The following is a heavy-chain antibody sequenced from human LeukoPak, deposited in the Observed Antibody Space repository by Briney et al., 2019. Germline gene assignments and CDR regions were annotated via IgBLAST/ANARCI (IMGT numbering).Heavy chain of an antibody. CDR2: IYYSGST. Sequence: RSSETLSLTCTVSDGSISSRSYYWGWIRQPPGKGLEWIGSIYYSGSTYYNPSLKSRVTISVDTSKNQFSLKLNSVTAADTAVYYCASDRSPDSSGWYLNYWGQGILVTVSS. J-gene: IGHJ4*02. CDR1: DGSISSRSYY. D-gene: IGHD6-19*01. CDR3: ASDRSPDSSGWYLNY. V-gene: IGHV4-39*01.